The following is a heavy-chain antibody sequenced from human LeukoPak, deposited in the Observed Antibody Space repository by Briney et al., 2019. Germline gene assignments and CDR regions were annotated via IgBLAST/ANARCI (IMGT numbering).Heavy chain of an antibody. Sequence: GGSLRLSCAASGFTFSRYGMHWFRQAPGKGLEWVAVIWYDGSNKYYADSVKGRFTISRDNSKSTLFLQMNSLRAEDTAVYYCARDLSLDYWGQGALVTVSS. CDR3: ARDLSLDY. V-gene: IGHV3-33*01. J-gene: IGHJ4*02. CDR2: IWYDGSNK. CDR1: GFTFSRYG.